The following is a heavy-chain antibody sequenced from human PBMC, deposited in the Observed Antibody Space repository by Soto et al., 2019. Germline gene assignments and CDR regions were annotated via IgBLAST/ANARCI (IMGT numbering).Heavy chain of an antibody. CDR3: ARSPSGYTMDY. J-gene: IGHJ4*02. CDR1: GGSISSGDYY. D-gene: IGHD5-12*01. V-gene: IGHV4-30-4*01. CDR2: IYYSGST. Sequence: PSETLSLTCTVSGGSISSGDYYWSWIRQPPGKGLEWIGYIYYSGSTNYNPSLKSRVTISVDTYKNQFSLKLSSVTAADTAVYYCARSPSGYTMDYWGQGTLVTVSS.